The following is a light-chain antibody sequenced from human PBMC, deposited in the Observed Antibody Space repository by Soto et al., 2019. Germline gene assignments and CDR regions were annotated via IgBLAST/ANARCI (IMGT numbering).Light chain of an antibody. J-gene: IGKJ2*01. CDR1: QDISTY. V-gene: IGKV1-33*01. CDR3: QQYDNVPPDFGAGTRVPINRT. CDR2: DAY. Sequence: ETQMTQSPSSLSASVGDRVTTTCQASQDISTYLNWYQQKPGIDPKLLIYDAYNLETWVTSSFSGSGSGTDFTYTICSLHPDDIATYCCQQYDNVPPDFGAGTRVPINRTF.